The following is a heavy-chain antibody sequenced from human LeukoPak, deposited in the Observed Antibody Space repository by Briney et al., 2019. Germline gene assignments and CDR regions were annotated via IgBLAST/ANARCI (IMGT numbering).Heavy chain of an antibody. CDR2: INHSGST. CDR3: ARGAAAAVTALGDY. CDR1: GGSFSGYY. Sequence: SETLSLTCAVYGGSFSGYYWSWIRQPPGKGLEWVGEINHSGSTNYNPCLKSRVTISVDTSKNQFSLKLSSVTAADTGVYYCARGAAAAVTALGDYWGQGTLVTVSS. D-gene: IGHD6-13*01. J-gene: IGHJ4*02. V-gene: IGHV4-34*01.